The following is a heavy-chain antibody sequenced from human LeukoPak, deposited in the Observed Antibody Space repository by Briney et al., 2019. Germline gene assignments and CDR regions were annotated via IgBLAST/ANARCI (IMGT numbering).Heavy chain of an antibody. Sequence: GRSLRLSCAASGFTFSHYGMHWVRQAPGMGLEWVAVIWFDGGKIHYPDSVKGRFTISRDNAKNTLHPQMDSLRADDTAVYYCVRGSGGDGYGYWGDYWGQGTLSPSPQ. J-gene: IGHJ4*02. CDR3: VRGSGGDGYGYWGDY. V-gene: IGHV3-33*01. CDR2: IWFDGGKI. D-gene: IGHD5-24*01. CDR1: GFTFSHYG.